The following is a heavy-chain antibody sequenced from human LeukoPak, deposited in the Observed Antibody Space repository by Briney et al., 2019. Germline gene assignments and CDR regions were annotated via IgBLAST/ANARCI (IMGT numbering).Heavy chain of an antibody. CDR1: DGSISSGSYY. Sequence: SETLSLTCTVSDGSISSGSYYWSWVRQPAGKGLEWIGRIYTSGSTNYNPSLKSRVTMSVDTSKNQFSLKLSSVTAADTAVYYCARVVFGAPTGAFDIWGQGTMVTVSS. V-gene: IGHV4-61*02. CDR3: ARVVFGAPTGAFDI. J-gene: IGHJ3*02. CDR2: IYTSGST. D-gene: IGHD3-3*01.